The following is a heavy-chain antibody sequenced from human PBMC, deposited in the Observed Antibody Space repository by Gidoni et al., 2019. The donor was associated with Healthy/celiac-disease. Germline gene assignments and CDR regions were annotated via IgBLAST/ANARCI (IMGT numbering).Heavy chain of an antibody. D-gene: IGHD2-21*01. Sequence: SLTCTVSGCSISSSSYYWGWIRQPPRKGLEWIGSIYYSGSTYYNPSLKSRVTISVDTSKNQFSLKLSSVTAADTAVYYCARVIFAFDIWGQGTMVTVSS. CDR2: IYYSGST. CDR1: GCSISSSSYY. CDR3: ARVIFAFDI. V-gene: IGHV4-39*01. J-gene: IGHJ3*02.